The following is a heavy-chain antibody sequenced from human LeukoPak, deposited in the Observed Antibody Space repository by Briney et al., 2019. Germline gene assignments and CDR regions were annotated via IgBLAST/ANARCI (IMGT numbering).Heavy chain of an antibody. J-gene: IGHJ6*02. D-gene: IGHD4-17*01. V-gene: IGHV1-18*01. CDR1: GYTFTSYG. CDR3: ARDTVTTFYYYYGMDV. CDR2: ISAYNGNT. Sequence: GASVTVSCTASGYTFTSYGIRWVRQAPGQGLEWMGWISAYNGNTNYAQKLQGRVTMTTDTSTSTAYMELRSLRSDDTAVYYCARDTVTTFYYYYGMDVWGQGTTVTVSS.